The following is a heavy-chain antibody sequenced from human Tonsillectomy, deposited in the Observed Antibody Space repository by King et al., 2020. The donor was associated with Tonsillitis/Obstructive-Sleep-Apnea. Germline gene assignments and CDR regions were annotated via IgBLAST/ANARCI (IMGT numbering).Heavy chain of an antibody. V-gene: IGHV3-33*01. CDR1: GFPFSRYG. CDR2: IWYDGSNK. CDR3: SSLAGSGSSYNADY. D-gene: IGHD3-10*01. Sequence: VQLVESGGGVVQPGRSLRLSCAASGFPFSRYGIHWVRPAPGKGLELVAVIWYDGSNKDYADSVTGRFTISRDNSKNTLYLQMNSLRAEDTAIYYCSSLAGSGSSYNADYWGQGTLVTVSS. J-gene: IGHJ4*02.